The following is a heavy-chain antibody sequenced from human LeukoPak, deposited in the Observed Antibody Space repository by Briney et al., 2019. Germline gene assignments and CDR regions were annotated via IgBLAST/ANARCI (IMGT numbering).Heavy chain of an antibody. V-gene: IGHV3-74*01. CDR2: INSDGSST. CDR1: GFTFSKNW. Sequence: TGGSLRLSCAASGFTFSKNWMHWVRQAPGKGPVWVSRINSDGSSTYYAASVKGRFTISRDNAKNTLYLQMNSLRAEDTAVYYCARDPKQGGTYWNYFDYWGQGALVTVSP. J-gene: IGHJ4*02. CDR3: ARDPKQGGTYWNYFDY. D-gene: IGHD1-26*01.